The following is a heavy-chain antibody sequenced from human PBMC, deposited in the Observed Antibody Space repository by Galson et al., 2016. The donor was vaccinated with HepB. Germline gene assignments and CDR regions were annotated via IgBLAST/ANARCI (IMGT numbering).Heavy chain of an antibody. CDR3: ARDFRPVGATALDY. J-gene: IGHJ4*02. CDR2: ISSISTYT. CDR1: GFTFSDYY. D-gene: IGHD1-26*01. V-gene: IGHV3-11*06. Sequence: SLRLSCAASGFTFSDYYMSWIRQAPGKGLDWISYISSISTYTNYSDSVKGRFTISRNNAKNSLYLQMNSLRAEDTAVYYCARDFRPVGATALDYWGQGTPVTVSS.